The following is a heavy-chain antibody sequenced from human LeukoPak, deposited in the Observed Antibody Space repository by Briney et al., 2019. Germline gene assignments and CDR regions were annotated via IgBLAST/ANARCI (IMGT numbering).Heavy chain of an antibody. CDR3: ARGKAVAGKPFDP. CDR2: MTPNSGNT. V-gene: IGHV1-8*01. Sequence: ASVTVSCKASGYTFTSYDINWVRQALGQGLEWMGWMTPNSGNTGYAQKFQGRVTMTRNTSISTAYMELSSLRSEDTAVYYCARGKAVAGKPFDPWGQGTLVTVSS. CDR1: GYTFTSYD. D-gene: IGHD6-19*01. J-gene: IGHJ5*02.